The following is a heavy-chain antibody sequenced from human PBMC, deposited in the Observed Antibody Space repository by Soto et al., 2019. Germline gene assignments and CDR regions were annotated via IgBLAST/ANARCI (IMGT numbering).Heavy chain of an antibody. V-gene: IGHV3-23*01. CDR3: ANLEGP. J-gene: IGHJ5*02. CDR2: ISGSGGGT. CDR1: GFTFSSYA. Sequence: GGSLRLSCAASGFTFSSYAMSWVRQAPGKGLEWVSAISGSGGGTYYADSVKGRFTIARDNSKNTLYLQMNSLRPDYSAVGYCANLEGPWGQXTLVTVSS.